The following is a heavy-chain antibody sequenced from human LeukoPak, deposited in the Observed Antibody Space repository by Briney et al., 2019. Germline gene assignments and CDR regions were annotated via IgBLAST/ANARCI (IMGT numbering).Heavy chain of an antibody. Sequence: GGSLRLSCAASRFAFSTYGMHWVRQAPGKGLEWVSFIHYNGSIKLYGDSVEGRFTISRDNSKNTLYLQMNSLRPEDTAVYHCAKDVVGDKWPENYWGQGTLVTVSS. CDR2: IHYNGSIK. CDR3: AKDVVGDKWPENY. CDR1: RFAFSTYG. J-gene: IGHJ4*02. V-gene: IGHV3-30*02. D-gene: IGHD5-12*01.